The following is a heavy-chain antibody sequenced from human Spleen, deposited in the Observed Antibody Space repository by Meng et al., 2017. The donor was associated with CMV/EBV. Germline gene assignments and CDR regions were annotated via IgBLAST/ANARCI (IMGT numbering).Heavy chain of an antibody. D-gene: IGHD6-13*01. Sequence: LPLRGPGPGLVKPPVTLALTCTVSACPISSSSNYWGWTRQPPGKGLEWIGSIYYSGSTYYNPSLKSRVTISVDTSKNQFSLKLSSVTAADTAVYYCARGDYAAGTYCHFDYWGQGTLVTVSS. CDR2: IYYSGST. V-gene: IGHV4-39*07. CDR1: ACPISSSSNY. CDR3: ARGDYAAGTYCHFDY. J-gene: IGHJ4*02.